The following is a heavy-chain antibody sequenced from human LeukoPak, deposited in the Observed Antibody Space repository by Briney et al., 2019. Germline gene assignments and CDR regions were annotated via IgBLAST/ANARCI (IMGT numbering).Heavy chain of an antibody. Sequence: PGGSLRLSCAASGFTFSSYSMNWVRQAPGKGLEWVSSISSSSSYIYYADSVKGRFTISRDNAKNSLYLQMNSLRAEDTAVYYCAREDTAMVWEISDAFDIWGQGTTVTVSS. V-gene: IGHV3-21*01. J-gene: IGHJ3*02. D-gene: IGHD5-18*01. CDR2: ISSSSSYI. CDR3: AREDTAMVWEISDAFDI. CDR1: GFTFSSYS.